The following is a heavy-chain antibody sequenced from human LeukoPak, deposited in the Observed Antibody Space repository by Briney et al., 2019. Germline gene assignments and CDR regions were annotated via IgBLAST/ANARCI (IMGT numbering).Heavy chain of an antibody. D-gene: IGHD6-13*01. CDR2: ISCSGSNK. J-gene: IGHJ4*02. Sequence: GESLRLSCSASVFTFYDYGRHWVRQAPGKGLEGVGVISCSGSNKYYAYPVKGRFTISRDNTKNTLYVQMNSLRAEDTAVSYCAKGGGTGYSSSWYSNWGQGTLVTVSS. V-gene: IGHV3-30*18. CDR3: AKGGGTGYSSSWYSN. CDR1: VFTFYDYG.